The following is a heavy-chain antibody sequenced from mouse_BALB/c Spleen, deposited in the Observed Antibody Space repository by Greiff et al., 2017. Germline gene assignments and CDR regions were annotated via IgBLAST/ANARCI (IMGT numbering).Heavy chain of an antibody. CDR1: GFTFNTYA. J-gene: IGHJ4*01. Sequence: EVMLVESGGGLVQPKGSLKLSCAASGFTFNTYAMNWVRQAPGKGLEWVARIRSKSNNYATYYADSVKDRFTISRDDSQSMLYLQMNNLKTEDTAMYYCVRHKMIYYDYDAMDYWGQGTSVTVSS. D-gene: IGHD2-1*01. CDR2: IRSKSNNYAT. CDR3: VRHKMIYYDYDAMDY. V-gene: IGHV10-1*02.